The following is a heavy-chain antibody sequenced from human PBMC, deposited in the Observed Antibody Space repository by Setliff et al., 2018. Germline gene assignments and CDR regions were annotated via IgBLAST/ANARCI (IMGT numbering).Heavy chain of an antibody. J-gene: IGHJ6*03. CDR1: GDSISRAKYY. CDR3: ARVTGFSYMDV. D-gene: IGHD3-3*01. CDR2: IYTDGST. Sequence: SETLSLTCTVSGDSISRAKYYWSWIRQSAGKGLECLGRIYTDGSTKYNLSLNSRVTLLIDTAKNQISLRLSSVTAADTAVYFCARVTGFSYMDVWGKGTTVTVSS. V-gene: IGHV4-61*02.